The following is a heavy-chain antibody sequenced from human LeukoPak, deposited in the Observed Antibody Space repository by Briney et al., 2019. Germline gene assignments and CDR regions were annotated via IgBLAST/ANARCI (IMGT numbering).Heavy chain of an antibody. D-gene: IGHD3-16*01. CDR3: ARFGSLREPIHDY. V-gene: IGHV4-59*01. J-gene: IGHJ4*02. Sequence: PSETLSLTCTVSGGSISSYYWSWIRQPPGKGLEWIGYIYYSGGTNYSPSLKSRVTMSVDTSKNQFSLKLSSVTAADTAVYYCARFGSLREPIHDYWGQGTLVTVSS. CDR2: IYYSGGT. CDR1: GGSISSYY.